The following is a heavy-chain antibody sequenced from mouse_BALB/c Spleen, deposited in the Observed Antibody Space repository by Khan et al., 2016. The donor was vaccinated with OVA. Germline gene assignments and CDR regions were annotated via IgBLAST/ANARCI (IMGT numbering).Heavy chain of an antibody. J-gene: IGHJ3*01. Sequence: VQLNESGAELVRPGASVKLSCKASGYTFTSFWMNWVKLRPGQRLEWIGMINPSDNKTHHNQMIKDKATLTVDKSSIAAYMQLSSLTSEDSAVYFCARGGYGTSFAFWGQGTLVTVSP. D-gene: IGHD2-1*01. CDR2: INPSDNKT. CDR1: GYTFTSFW. CDR3: ARGGYGTSFAF. V-gene: IGHV1-61*01.